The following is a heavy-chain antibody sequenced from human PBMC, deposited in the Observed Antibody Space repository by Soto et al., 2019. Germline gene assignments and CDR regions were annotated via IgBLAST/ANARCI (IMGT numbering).Heavy chain of an antibody. V-gene: IGHV3-30*18. CDR3: AKAGGPTYNYYGVEV. D-gene: IGHD1-1*01. Sequence: GGSLRLSCAVSGFTFSSYGMHWVRQAPVKGLEWVAFISYDGSEKYYADSVKGRFTISRDNSKNTLYLQMNSLRAEDTAVFYCAKAGGPTYNYYGVEVWAQGTTVTVSS. J-gene: IGHJ6*02. CDR1: GFTFSSYG. CDR2: ISYDGSEK.